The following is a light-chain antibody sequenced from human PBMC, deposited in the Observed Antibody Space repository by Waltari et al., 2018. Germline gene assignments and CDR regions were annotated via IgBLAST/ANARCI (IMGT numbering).Light chain of an antibody. CDR2: DAS. Sequence: EIVMTQSPATLSMSPGERATLSCRASRYVGTSLAWYQQKPGQAPRRRLYDASARATGIPARVSGSGSGTEFTLTISSLQSEDFVVYYCQQYNYWPPAYSFGQGTKLEIK. CDR3: QQYNYWPPAYS. J-gene: IGKJ2*01. V-gene: IGKV3-15*01. CDR1: RYVGTS.